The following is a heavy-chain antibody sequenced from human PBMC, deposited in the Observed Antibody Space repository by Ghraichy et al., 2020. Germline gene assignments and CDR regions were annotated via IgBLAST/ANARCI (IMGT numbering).Heavy chain of an antibody. Sequence: GESLNISCAASGFTFSSSSMNWVRQAPGKGLEWVAYIGNSGSNIYYADSVKGRFTISRDNAKNSLFLQMNSLRDEDTAMYYCTRGLRIPTTPPDRVGGQGTLVTVSS. D-gene: IGHD1-1*01. V-gene: IGHV3-48*02. CDR3: TRGLRIPTTPPDRV. J-gene: IGHJ4*02. CDR1: GFTFSSSS. CDR2: IGNSGSNI.